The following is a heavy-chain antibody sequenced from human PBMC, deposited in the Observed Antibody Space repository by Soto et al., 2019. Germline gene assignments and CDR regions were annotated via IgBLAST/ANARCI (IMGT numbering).Heavy chain of an antibody. Sequence: QVQLVQSGAEVKKPGSSVKVSCRASGGTFSSHTISWVRQAPGQGLEWMGGIMPMFGVTNYAREFQGRLTMTANESTTTAYMEVSSLTSEDTAVYYCAGEGVTTSMSLPWMGYHYYGLDVWGQGTTVIVSS. CDR2: IMPMFGVT. CDR3: AGEGVTTSMSLPWMGYHYYGLDV. V-gene: IGHV1-69*12. D-gene: IGHD1-26*01. J-gene: IGHJ6*02. CDR1: GGTFSSHT.